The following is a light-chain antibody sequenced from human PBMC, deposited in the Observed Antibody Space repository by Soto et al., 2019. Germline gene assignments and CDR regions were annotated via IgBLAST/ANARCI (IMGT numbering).Light chain of an antibody. CDR3: QQFGSSPLFT. Sequence: EIVLTQSPGTLSLSPGERATLSCRASQSVKTKYLAWYQQKPGQAPRLLIYGVSIRATGIPDRFSGSGSGTDFILSISRVEPEDFAVYYCQQFGSSPLFTFGPGTKVDIK. CDR1: QSVKTKY. V-gene: IGKV3-20*01. J-gene: IGKJ3*01. CDR2: GVS.